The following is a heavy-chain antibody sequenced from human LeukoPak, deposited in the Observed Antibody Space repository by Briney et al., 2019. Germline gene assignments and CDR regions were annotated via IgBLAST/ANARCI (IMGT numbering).Heavy chain of an antibody. Sequence: PSGTLSLICAVSGGSISNNDWWSWLRQPPGKGLEWIGEIYHSGRTNYNPSLKSRVTISVDKSKNVFSLKLSFVTAADTAVYYCVLGSYYRFVPWGQGTLVIVSS. V-gene: IGHV4-4*02. CDR1: GGSISNNDW. D-gene: IGHD3-10*01. CDR2: IYHSGRT. CDR3: VLGSYYRFVP. J-gene: IGHJ5*02.